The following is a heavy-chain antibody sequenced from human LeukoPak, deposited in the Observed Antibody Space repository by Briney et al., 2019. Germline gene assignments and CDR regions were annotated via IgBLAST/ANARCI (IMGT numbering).Heavy chain of an antibody. J-gene: IGHJ4*02. Sequence: SETLSLTCTVSGGSISNYYWSWIRQPAGKGLEWIGYIYYSGSTNYNPSLKSRVTISVDTSKNQFSLKLSSVTAADTAVYYCARSGVSFGELLLDYWGQGTLVTVSS. CDR1: GGSISNYY. CDR3: ARSGVSFGELLLDY. D-gene: IGHD3-10*01. V-gene: IGHV4-59*08. CDR2: IYYSGST.